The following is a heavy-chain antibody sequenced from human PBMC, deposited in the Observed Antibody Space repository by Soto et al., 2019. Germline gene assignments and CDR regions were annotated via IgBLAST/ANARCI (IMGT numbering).Heavy chain of an antibody. CDR1: GFTFSSYG. D-gene: IGHD3-10*01. J-gene: IGHJ6*02. V-gene: IGHV3-30*18. CDR2: ISYDGSNK. Sequence: GGSLRLSCAASGFTFSSYGMHWVRQAPGKGLEWVAVISYDGSNKYYADSVKGRFTISRDNSKNTLYLQMNSLRAEDTAVYYCAKYGSGTPQYYYYYYGMDVWGQGTTVTVS. CDR3: AKYGSGTPQYYYYYYGMDV.